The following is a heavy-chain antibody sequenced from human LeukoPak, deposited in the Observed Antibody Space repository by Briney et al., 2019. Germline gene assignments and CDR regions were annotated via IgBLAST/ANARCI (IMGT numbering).Heavy chain of an antibody. J-gene: IGHJ4*02. CDR2: IGRGVGST. Sequence: PGGSLRLSCAASGFTFSRYDLSWVRQAPGKGLECVSTIGRGVGSTYYADSVKGRFTISRDNAKNSLFLQMNSLRVEDTAVYYCARGRGGGAVAGRNDYWGQGTLVTVSS. CDR3: ARGRGGGAVAGRNDY. D-gene: IGHD6-19*01. V-gene: IGHV3-23*01. CDR1: GFTFSRYD.